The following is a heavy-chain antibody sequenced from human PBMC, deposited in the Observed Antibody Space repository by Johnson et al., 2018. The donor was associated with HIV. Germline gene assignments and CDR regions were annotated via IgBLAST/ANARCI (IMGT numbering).Heavy chain of an antibody. CDR3: ARGLWLTPDVFDV. D-gene: IGHD6-19*01. CDR2: ISYDGSNK. Sequence: QVQLVESGGDLVKPGGSLRLSCAASGFTFSSYAMHWVRQAPGKGLEWVAVISYDGSNKYYADSVKGRFTISRDNTKNLLYLQMKSLIAEDTTVYYCARGLWLTPDVFDVWGQGTMVTVSS. V-gene: IGHV3-30-3*01. J-gene: IGHJ3*01. CDR1: GFTFSSYA.